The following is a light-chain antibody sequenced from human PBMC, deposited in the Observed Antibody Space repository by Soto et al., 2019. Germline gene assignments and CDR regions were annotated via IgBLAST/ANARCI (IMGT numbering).Light chain of an antibody. V-gene: IGKV3-11*01. CDR1: QSVSSY. CDR3: QQRINWPIT. CDR2: DAS. Sequence: EIVLTQSPATLSLSPGERATRSCRASQSVSSYLAWYQQKPGQAPRLLIYDASNRATGIPARFSGSGSGTDFTLTISSLEPEDFAVYYCQQRINWPITFGQGTRLEIK. J-gene: IGKJ5*01.